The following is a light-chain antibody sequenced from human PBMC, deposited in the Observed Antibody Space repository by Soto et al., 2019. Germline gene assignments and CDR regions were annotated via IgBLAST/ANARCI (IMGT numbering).Light chain of an antibody. Sequence: QSVVSQEPSLTVSPGWTGTLTWASSTGTVRSGHYLYWFQQKSGQAPTPMIYDTVKKHSRTPARFSGSLLGGKAALRLSGAQPEDEAAYYCLISCTAESVLGPGPTVTVL. V-gene: IGLV7-46*01. J-gene: IGLJ1*01. CDR3: LISCTAESV. CDR1: TGTVRSGHY. CDR2: DTV.